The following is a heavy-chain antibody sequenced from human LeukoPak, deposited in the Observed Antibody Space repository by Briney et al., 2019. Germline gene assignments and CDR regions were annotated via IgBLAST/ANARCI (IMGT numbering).Heavy chain of an antibody. CDR2: IYNSGST. Sequence: PSETLSLTCTVSGYSISSGYYWGWIRQPPGKGLEWIGNIYNSGSTNYNPSLKSRVTISVDTSKNQFSLKLSSVTAADTAVYYCARVVYSSGWYYYYYYYMDVWGKGTTVTVSS. D-gene: IGHD6-19*01. CDR3: ARVVYSSGWYYYYYYYMDV. J-gene: IGHJ6*03. CDR1: GYSISSGYY. V-gene: IGHV4-38-2*02.